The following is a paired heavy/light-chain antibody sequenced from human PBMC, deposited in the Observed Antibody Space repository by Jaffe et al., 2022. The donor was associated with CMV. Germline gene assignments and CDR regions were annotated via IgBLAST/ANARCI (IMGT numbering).Heavy chain of an antibody. D-gene: IGHD3-3*01. CDR3: AKDQLRFLEWLTPGVMDV. Sequence: EVQLLESGGGLVQPGGSLRLSCAASGFTFSSYAMTWVRQAPGKGLQWVSGISGSGGSTYYADSVKGRFTISRDNSKNTLYLQMNSLRAEDTAIYYCAKDQLRFLEWLTPGVMDVWGQGTTVTVSS. J-gene: IGHJ6*02. V-gene: IGHV3-23*01. CDR2: ISGSGGST. CDR1: GFTFSSYA.
Light chain of an antibody. J-gene: IGKJ2*01. CDR3: QQYDNLPGT. Sequence: DIQMTQSPSSLSASVGDRVTITCQASQDISNYLNWYQQKPGKAPKLLIYDASNLETGVPSRFSGSGSGTDFTFTISSLQPEDIATYYCQQYDNLPGTFGQGTKLEIK. CDR1: QDISNY. V-gene: IGKV1-33*01. CDR2: DAS.